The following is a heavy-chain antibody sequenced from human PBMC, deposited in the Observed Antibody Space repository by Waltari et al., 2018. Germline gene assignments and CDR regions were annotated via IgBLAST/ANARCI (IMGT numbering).Heavy chain of an antibody. CDR2: IHHSGDT. J-gene: IGHJ4*02. Sequence: QVQLQESGPGLVKPSQTLSLTCIVSGGPPSSGSYYWSWIRQHPGKALEWIGYIHHSGDTLYNPSLESRATIRVDTSKNQLSLRLNSVSAADTAVYYCARQLNPRAPYFDLWGQGALVTVAS. V-gene: IGHV4-31*03. CDR1: GGPPSSGSYY. CDR3: ARQLNPRAPYFDL.